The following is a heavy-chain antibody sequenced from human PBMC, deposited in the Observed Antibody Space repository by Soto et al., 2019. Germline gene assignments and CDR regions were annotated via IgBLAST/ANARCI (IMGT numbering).Heavy chain of an antibody. CDR3: ATELAFGDFWRGLEY. J-gene: IGHJ4*02. Sequence: QVQLVESGGGVVHPGRSLRLYVAASGVSFSSYAMHWVRQAPGKGLEWLAVISHGGSMKKFADLGEGRFLVCRENSNNNLFLQMESLKPDDSAVYYCATELAFGDFWRGLEYWCQGALVNVAS. CDR1: GVSFSSYA. CDR2: ISHGGSMK. V-gene: IGHV3-30*03. D-gene: IGHD3-3*01.